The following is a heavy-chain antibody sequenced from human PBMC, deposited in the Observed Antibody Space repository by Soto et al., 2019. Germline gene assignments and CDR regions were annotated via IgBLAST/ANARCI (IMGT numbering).Heavy chain of an antibody. CDR3: ARLASRSSWANFDY. D-gene: IGHD6-13*01. CDR1: GGSISSYY. CDR2: IYDSGST. Sequence: SETLSLTCTVSGGSISSYYWSWIRQPPGKGLEWIGYIYDSGSTNYNPSLKSRVTISVDTSKNQFSLKLSSVTAADTAVYYCARLASRSSWANFDYWGQGTLVTVSS. J-gene: IGHJ4*02. V-gene: IGHV4-59*01.